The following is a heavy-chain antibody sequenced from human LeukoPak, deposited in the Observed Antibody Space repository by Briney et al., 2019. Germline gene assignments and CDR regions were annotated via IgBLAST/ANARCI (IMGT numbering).Heavy chain of an antibody. Sequence: GGSLRLSCAASGFTFSSYGMDWVRQAPGRGLEWVSSISSSATYMFYADSVKGRFTISRDNAKNSLYLQMHSLRAEDTAVYYCARDPGYSSSWPTNDYWGQGTLVTVSS. J-gene: IGHJ4*02. CDR1: GFTFSSYG. D-gene: IGHD6-13*01. CDR2: ISSSATYM. V-gene: IGHV3-21*01. CDR3: ARDPGYSSSWPTNDY.